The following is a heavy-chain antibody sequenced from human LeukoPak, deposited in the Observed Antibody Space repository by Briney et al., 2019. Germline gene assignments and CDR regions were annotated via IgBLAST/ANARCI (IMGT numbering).Heavy chain of an antibody. D-gene: IGHD3-10*01. CDR2: ISSSGSTI. V-gene: IGHV3-11*01. CDR3: ARDSRSGSYRRRHYYYYYGMDV. CDR1: GFTFSDYY. J-gene: IGHJ6*02. Sequence: GGSLKLSCAASGFTFSDYYMSWIRQAPGKGLECVSYISSSGSTIYYADSVKGRFTISRDNAKNSLYLQMNSLRAEDTAVYYCARDSRSGSYRRRHYYYYYGMDVWGQGTTVTVSS.